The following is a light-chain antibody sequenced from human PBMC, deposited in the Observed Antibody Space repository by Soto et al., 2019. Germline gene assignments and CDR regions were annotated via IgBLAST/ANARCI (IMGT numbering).Light chain of an antibody. J-gene: IGLJ3*02. Sequence: QSVLTQPASVSGSPGQSITISCTGTSSDVGSYNLVSWYQQHPGKAPKLMIYEGSKRPSGVSNRFSGSKSGDTASLTISGLQAEDEVDYYSCSYVHIRVFGGGTHLTVL. V-gene: IGLV2-23*01. CDR1: SSDVGSYNL. CDR3: CSYVHIRV. CDR2: EGS.